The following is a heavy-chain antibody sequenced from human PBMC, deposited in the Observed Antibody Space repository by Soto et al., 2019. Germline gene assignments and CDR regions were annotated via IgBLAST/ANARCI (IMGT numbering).Heavy chain of an antibody. J-gene: IGHJ6*02. CDR3: ARQLPGKLDV. CDR1: GYIFSNYL. Sequence: RESLKISCQGSGYIFSNYLITWVRQMPGKGLEWMGRIDPGDSDTNYSPSFQGHVTMSSDKSINTAFLQWSSLKASDTAIYYCARQLPGKLDVWGQGTTVTVSS. CDR2: IDPGDSDT. D-gene: IGHD1-1*01. V-gene: IGHV5-10-1*01.